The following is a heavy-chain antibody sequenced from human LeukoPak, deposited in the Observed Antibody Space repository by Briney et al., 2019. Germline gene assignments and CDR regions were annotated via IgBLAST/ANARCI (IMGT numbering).Heavy chain of an antibody. J-gene: IGHJ4*02. V-gene: IGHV3-20*01. Sequence: GGSLRLSCAASGFTFDDYGMSWVRQAPGKGLEWVSGINWNGGSTGYADSVKGRFTISRDNAKNSLYLQMNSLRVEDTALYHCARKGLGGELGGFDSWGQGTLVTVSS. D-gene: IGHD1-7*01. CDR2: INWNGGST. CDR3: ARKGLGGELGGFDS. CDR1: GFTFDDYG.